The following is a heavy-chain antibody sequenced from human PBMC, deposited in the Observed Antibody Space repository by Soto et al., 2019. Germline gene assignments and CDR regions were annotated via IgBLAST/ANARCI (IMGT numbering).Heavy chain of an antibody. V-gene: IGHV4-34*01. J-gene: IGHJ4*02. CDR1: GGSLTGYY. Sequence: QVQLQQWGAGLLKPSETLSLTCTVNGGSLTGYYWSWIRQPPGKGLEWIGEVKDGGSTNYSPSLRGRVSISAATSKNHFSLRLNSVTAPDTAVYFCARGQEGIVATHWDQGALVTVSS. CDR2: VKDGGST. CDR3: ARGQEGIVATH. D-gene: IGHD5-12*01.